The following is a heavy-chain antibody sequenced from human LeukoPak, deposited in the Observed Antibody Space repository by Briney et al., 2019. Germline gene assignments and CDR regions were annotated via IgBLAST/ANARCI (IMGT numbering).Heavy chain of an antibody. CDR1: GYTFTSYA. D-gene: IGHD3-22*01. Sequence: ASVKVSCMASGYTFTSYAMNWVRQAPGQGLEWMGWINTNTGNPTYAQGFTGRFVFSLDTSVSTAYLQISSLKAEDTAVYYCARVRYDSSAFDYGMDVWGQGTTVTVSS. V-gene: IGHV7-4-1*02. CDR3: ARVRYDSSAFDYGMDV. J-gene: IGHJ6*02. CDR2: INTNTGNP.